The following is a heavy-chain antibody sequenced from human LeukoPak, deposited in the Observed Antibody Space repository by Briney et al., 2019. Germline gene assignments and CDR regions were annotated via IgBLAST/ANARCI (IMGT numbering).Heavy chain of an antibody. J-gene: IGHJ4*02. CDR3: ARDFNYYGSGSYYNPDY. Sequence: ASVKVSCKASGYTFTGYYMHWVRQAPGQGLEWMGWINPNSGGTNYAQKFQGRVTMTRDTSISTAYMELSRLRSDDTAVYYCARDFNYYGSGSYYNPDYWGQGTLVTVSS. CDR2: INPNSGGT. V-gene: IGHV1-2*02. CDR1: GYTFTGYY. D-gene: IGHD3-10*01.